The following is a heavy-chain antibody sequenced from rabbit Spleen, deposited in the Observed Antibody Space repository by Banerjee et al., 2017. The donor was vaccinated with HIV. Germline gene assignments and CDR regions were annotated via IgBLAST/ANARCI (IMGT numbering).Heavy chain of an antibody. CDR1: GFDFSSYS. J-gene: IGHJ6*01. CDR3: ARYYIFYGMDL. CDR2: IYTGRGGT. V-gene: IGHV1S7*01. D-gene: IGHD4-1*01. Sequence: QLEETGGGLVQPGGSLTLSCKTSGFDFSSYSMSWVRQAPGKGLEWIGAIYTGRGGTDYANWVNGRFTISSDNAQYTVDLQMNSLTAADTATYFCARYYIFYGMDLWGPGTLVTV.